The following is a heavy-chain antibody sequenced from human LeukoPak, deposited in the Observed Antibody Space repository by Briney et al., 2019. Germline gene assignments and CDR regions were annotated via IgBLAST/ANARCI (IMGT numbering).Heavy chain of an antibody. D-gene: IGHD3-22*01. Sequence: AAVKVSCKASGYTFTSYGISWVRQAPGQGLEWMGWISAYNGNTNYAQKLQGRVTMTTDTSTSTAYMELRSLRSDDTAVYYCARVTQYYYDSSGYYSYFDYWGQGTLLTVSS. CDR1: GYTFTSYG. V-gene: IGHV1-18*01. CDR2: ISAYNGNT. J-gene: IGHJ4*02. CDR3: ARVTQYYYDSSGYYSYFDY.